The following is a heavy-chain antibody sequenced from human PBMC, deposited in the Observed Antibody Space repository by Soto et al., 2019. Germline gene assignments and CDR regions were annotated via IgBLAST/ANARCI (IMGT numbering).Heavy chain of an antibody. CDR2: ISYDGSNE. V-gene: IGHV3-30*18. Sequence: QVQLVESGGGVVQPGRSLRLSCAASGFTISSYGIHWVRQAPGKGLEWVAVISYDGSNEYYADSVKGRFSISRDNSKNTLYLQMNSLRAEDTAVYHFAKQTGLNTNAFDIWGQGTTVTGSS. J-gene: IGHJ3*02. CDR1: GFTISSYG. CDR3: AKQTGLNTNAFDI.